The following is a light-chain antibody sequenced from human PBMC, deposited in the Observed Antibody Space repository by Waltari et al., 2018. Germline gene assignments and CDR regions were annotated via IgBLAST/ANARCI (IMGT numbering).Light chain of an antibody. Sequence: EILLTQSPATLSLSPGERATLSGRASQSVSSSLAWYQHKPGQAPRLLICETSIRATGVPARFSGSGSGTDFTLTISSLEPEDFAVYYCQQRSNWPRCTFGQGTKVEIK. V-gene: IGKV3-11*01. CDR2: ETS. J-gene: IGKJ2*02. CDR1: QSVSSS. CDR3: QQRSNWPRCT.